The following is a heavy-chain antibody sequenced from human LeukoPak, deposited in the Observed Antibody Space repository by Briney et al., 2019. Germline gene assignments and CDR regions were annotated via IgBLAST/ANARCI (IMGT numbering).Heavy chain of an antibody. CDR3: EKDVNSPYCGGDCYSI. D-gene: IGHD2-21*02. CDR2: ISGSGGST. J-gene: IGHJ4*02. V-gene: IGHV3-23*01. CDR1: GFTFSSYA. Sequence: GGSLRLSCAASGFTFSSYAMSWVRQAPGKGLEWVSAISGSGGSTYYADSVKGRFTISRDNSKNTLYLQMNSLRAEDTAVYYCEKDVNSPYCGGDCYSIWGQGTLVTVSS.